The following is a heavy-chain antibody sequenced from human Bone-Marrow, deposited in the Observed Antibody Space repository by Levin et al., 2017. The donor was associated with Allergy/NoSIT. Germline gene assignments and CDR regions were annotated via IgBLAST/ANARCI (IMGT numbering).Heavy chain of an antibody. CDR1: GFLLSSSGIS. J-gene: IGHJ3*02. CDR2: IYWDGDK. CDR3: ARSGSNYGNEAFDI. D-gene: IGHD5-18*01. Sequence: KESGPTLVKPTQTFTVTCTFSGFLLSSSGISVGWIRPPPGKALEWLALIYWDGDKSYNPSLKSRLTITKETSRDQVVRTKTSVAPVDTATYYCARSGSNYGNEAFDIWGQGTLVTVSS. V-gene: IGHV2-5*02.